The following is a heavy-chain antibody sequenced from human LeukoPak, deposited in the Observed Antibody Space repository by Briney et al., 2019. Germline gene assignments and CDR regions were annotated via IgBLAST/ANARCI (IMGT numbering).Heavy chain of an antibody. CDR2: ISAYNGNT. Sequence: ASVKVSCKASGYTFTSCGISWVRQTPGQGLEWMGWISAYNGNTNYAQKLQGRVTMTTDTSTSTAYMELRSLRSDDTAVYYCARDPVPAKTFYYYYGMDVWGQGTTVTVSS. J-gene: IGHJ6*02. CDR3: ARDPVPAKTFYYYYGMDV. V-gene: IGHV1-18*01. CDR1: GYTFTSCG. D-gene: IGHD2-2*01.